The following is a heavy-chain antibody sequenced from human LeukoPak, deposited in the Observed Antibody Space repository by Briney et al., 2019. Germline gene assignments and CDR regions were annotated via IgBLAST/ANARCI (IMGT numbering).Heavy chain of an antibody. V-gene: IGHV3-23*01. CDR2: ISGSGGNT. J-gene: IGHJ4*02. Sequence: GGSLRLSCAASGFTFSSHWMSWVRQAPGKGLEWVSTISGSGGNTYYTDSVKGRFTISRDNSKNTLYLQMNSLRAEDTAVYYCAKDRGYCSSTTCDDYWGQGTLVTVSS. D-gene: IGHD2-2*01. CDR1: GFTFSSHW. CDR3: AKDRGYCSSTTCDDY.